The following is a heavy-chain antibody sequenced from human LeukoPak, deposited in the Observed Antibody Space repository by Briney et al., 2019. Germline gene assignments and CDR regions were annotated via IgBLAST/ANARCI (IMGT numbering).Heavy chain of an antibody. CDR2: INWNGGST. CDR3: ARYLEATETTWHYMDV. CDR1: GFTFSSYS. D-gene: IGHD1-1*01. J-gene: IGHJ6*03. Sequence: RSGGSLRLSCAASGFTFSSYSMTWVRQVPGKGLEWVSGINWNGGSTDYADSVKGRFTVSRDNAKNSLYLQMNSLRVEDTGLYYCARYLEATETTWHYMDVWGKGTTVIVSS. V-gene: IGHV3-20*04.